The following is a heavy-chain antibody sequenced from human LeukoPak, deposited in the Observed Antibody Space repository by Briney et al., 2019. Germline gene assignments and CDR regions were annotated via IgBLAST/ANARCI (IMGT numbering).Heavy chain of an antibody. Sequence: ASVKVSCKASGYTFTSYGISWVRQAPGQGLEWMGWISAYNGNTNYAQKLQGRVTMTTDTSTSTAYMELRSLRSDDTAVYYCARARRPFYDFWSGSDAFDIWGQGTMVTVSS. V-gene: IGHV1-18*01. D-gene: IGHD3-3*01. J-gene: IGHJ3*02. CDR1: GYTFTSYG. CDR2: ISAYNGNT. CDR3: ARARRPFYDFWSGSDAFDI.